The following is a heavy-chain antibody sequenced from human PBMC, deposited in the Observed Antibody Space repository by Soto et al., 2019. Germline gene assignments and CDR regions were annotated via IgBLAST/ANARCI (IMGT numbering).Heavy chain of an antibody. CDR3: ARGVGSSPPRY. J-gene: IGHJ4*02. CDR1: GGSISGSY. V-gene: IGHV4-59*13. CDR2: IYDSGSP. Sequence: SETLSLTCSVSGGSISGSYWSWIRQPPGQALEWIGYIYDSGSPYYNPSLRSRVIISADTSKNQISLKLTSATAADPAVYYCARGVGSSPPRYWGRGTLVTVSS. D-gene: IGHD1-26*01.